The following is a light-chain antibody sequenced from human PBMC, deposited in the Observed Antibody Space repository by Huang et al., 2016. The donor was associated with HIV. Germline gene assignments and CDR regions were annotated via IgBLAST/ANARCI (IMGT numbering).Light chain of an antibody. CDR2: SAS. CDR1: QDINNF. Sequence: IRMTQSPSSLSASTGDRVTITCRANQDINNFLAWYQQRPGRVPKLLIYSASTLQSGVPSRFSGNGSGTDFTLTIGCLHSEDVATYYCQQYDIHPLTFGPGIRVDIK. V-gene: IGKV1-8*01. J-gene: IGKJ3*01. CDR3: QQYDIHPLT.